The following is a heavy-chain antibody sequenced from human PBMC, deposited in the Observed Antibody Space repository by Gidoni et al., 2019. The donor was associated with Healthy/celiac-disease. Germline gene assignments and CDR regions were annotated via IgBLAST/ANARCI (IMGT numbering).Heavy chain of an antibody. CDR2: IYWDDDK. D-gene: IGHD6-6*01. V-gene: IGHV2-5*02. J-gene: IGHJ3*02. Sequence: QITLKESGPTLVKPTQTLTPTCPFPGFSLSTSGVGVGWIRHPPGKALEWLALIYWDDDKRYSPSLKSRLTITKDTSKNQVVLTMTNMDPVDTATYYCARQKNDIAARSFDIWGQGTMVTVSS. CDR1: GFSLSTSGVG. CDR3: ARQKNDIAARSFDI.